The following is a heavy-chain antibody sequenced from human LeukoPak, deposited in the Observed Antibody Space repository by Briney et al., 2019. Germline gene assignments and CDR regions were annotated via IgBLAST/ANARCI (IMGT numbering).Heavy chain of an antibody. V-gene: IGHV4-59*01. CDR3: ARPPPWGSSPELFY. CDR1: GASISSSY. CDR2: ISYNGNT. Sequence: SETLSLTCTFSGASISSSYWSWIRQPPGKGLEWIGYISYNGNTNYNPSLKSRVTISVDTSKNQFSLRLSSVTAADTAVYYCARPPPWGSSPELFYWGQGTLVTVSS. D-gene: IGHD6-6*01. J-gene: IGHJ4*02.